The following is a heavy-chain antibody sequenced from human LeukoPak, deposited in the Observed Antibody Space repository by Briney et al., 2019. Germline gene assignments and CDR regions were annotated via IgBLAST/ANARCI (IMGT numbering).Heavy chain of an antibody. Sequence: SETLSLTCAVYGASFSGYYWSWIRQPPGKGLEWIGEINHSGSTNYNPSLKSRVTISVDTSKNQFSLKLSSVTAADTAVYYCASNYCSSTSCSDYWGQGTLVTVSS. CDR2: INHSGST. J-gene: IGHJ4*02. V-gene: IGHV4-34*01. D-gene: IGHD2-2*01. CDR3: ASNYCSSTSCSDY. CDR1: GASFSGYY.